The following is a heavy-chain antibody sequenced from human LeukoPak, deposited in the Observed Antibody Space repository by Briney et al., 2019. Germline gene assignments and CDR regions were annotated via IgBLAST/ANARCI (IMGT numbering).Heavy chain of an antibody. V-gene: IGHV4-31*02. J-gene: IGHJ3*02. CDR2: ISNSGTT. CDR3: ARDVVVTSSPDAFDI. Sequence: SWVRQHPGKGLEWIGYISNSGTTSYSPSLKSRVSISVDTSNNQFSLRLSSVTAADTAVYYCARDVVVTSSPDAFDIWGQGTMVTVSS. D-gene: IGHD2-21*02.